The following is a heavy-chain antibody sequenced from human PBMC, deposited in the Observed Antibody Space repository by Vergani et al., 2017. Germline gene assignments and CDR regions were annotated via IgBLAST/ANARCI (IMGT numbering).Heavy chain of an antibody. CDR2: IIPILGIA. Sequence: QVQLVQSGAEVKKPGSSVKVSCKASGGTFSSYTISWVRQAPGQGLEWMGMIIPILGIANYAQKFQGRVTITADKSTSTAYMELSSLRSEDTAVYYCARASGSYSKNAFDIWGQGTMVTVSS. V-gene: IGHV1-69*02. D-gene: IGHD1-26*01. CDR1: GGTFSSYT. CDR3: ARASGSYSKNAFDI. J-gene: IGHJ3*02.